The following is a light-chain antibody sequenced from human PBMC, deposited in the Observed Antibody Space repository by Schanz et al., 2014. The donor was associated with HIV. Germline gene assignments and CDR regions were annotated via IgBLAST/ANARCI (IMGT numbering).Light chain of an antibody. Sequence: AIQMTQSPSSLSASTGDRVTITCRASQGISSYLAWYQQKPGKAPKLLIYAASTLQSGVPSRFSGSGSGTDFTLTISCLQSEDFATYYCQQYYSYPQTFGQGTKLEIK. J-gene: IGKJ2*01. CDR2: AAS. V-gene: IGKV1-8*01. CDR3: QQYYSYPQT. CDR1: QGISSY.